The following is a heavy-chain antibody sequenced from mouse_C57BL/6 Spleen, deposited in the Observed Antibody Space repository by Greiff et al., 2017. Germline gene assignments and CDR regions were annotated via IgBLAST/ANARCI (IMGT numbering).Heavy chain of an antibody. D-gene: IGHD1-1*01. CDR2: IYPRSGNT. Sequence: VQLQQSGAELARPGASVKLSCKASGYTFTSYGISRVKQRTGQGLEWIGEIYPRSGNTYYNEKFKGKATLTADKSSSTAYMELRSLTSEDSAVYFCARGVLHYYGSSYGDYAMDYWGQGTSVTVSS. CDR1: GYTFTSYG. J-gene: IGHJ4*01. V-gene: IGHV1-81*01. CDR3: ARGVLHYYGSSYGDYAMDY.